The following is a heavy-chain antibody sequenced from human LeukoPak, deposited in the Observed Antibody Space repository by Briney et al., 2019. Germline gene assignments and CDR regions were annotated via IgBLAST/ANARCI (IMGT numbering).Heavy chain of an antibody. CDR1: GFTFSSYS. CDR3: ARAGGTAAQDY. Sequence: GGSLRLSCAASGFTFSSYSMNWVRQAPGKGLEWVSSISSSSSYIYYADSVKGRFTISRDNAKNSLYLQMNSLRAEDTAVYYCARAGGTAAQDYWGQGTLATVSS. D-gene: IGHD6-13*01. CDR2: ISSSSSYI. V-gene: IGHV3-21*01. J-gene: IGHJ4*02.